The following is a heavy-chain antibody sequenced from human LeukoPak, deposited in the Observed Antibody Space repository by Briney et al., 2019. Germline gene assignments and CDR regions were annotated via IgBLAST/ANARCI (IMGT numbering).Heavy chain of an antibody. V-gene: IGHV4-59*11. CDR3: ARDQIGYGLDY. D-gene: IGHD5-18*01. Sequence: SETLSLTCIVSRGSIYNHYWSWIRPPPGKGLEWIGYIYDSGNTNYNPSLKSRVTISIDMSKNQFSLNLTSVTAADTAVYYCARDQIGYGLDYWGQGTLVTVSS. CDR2: IYDSGNT. J-gene: IGHJ4*02. CDR1: RGSIYNHY.